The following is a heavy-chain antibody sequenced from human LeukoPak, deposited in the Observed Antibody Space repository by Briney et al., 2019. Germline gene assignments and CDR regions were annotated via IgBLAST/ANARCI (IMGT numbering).Heavy chain of an antibody. D-gene: IGHD2-2*01. CDR3: ARDILGYCSSTSCATRWLDP. J-gene: IGHJ5*02. CDR2: IYTSGST. V-gene: IGHV4-4*07. Sequence: SETLSLTCTVSGGSISSYYWSWIRQPAGKGLEWIVRIYTSGSTNYNPSLKSRVTMSLDTAHNQLSLELPAVTAPDRAVHYCARDILGYCSSTSCATRWLDPWGQGTLVTVSS. CDR1: GGSISSYY.